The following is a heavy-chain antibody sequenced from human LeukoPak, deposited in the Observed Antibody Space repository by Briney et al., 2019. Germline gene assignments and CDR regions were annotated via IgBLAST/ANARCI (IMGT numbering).Heavy chain of an antibody. CDR1: GGSTSNYY. Sequence: SETLSLTCTVSGGSTSNYYWSWIRQPPGKGLEWIAYIFESGDTRYNPSLKSRVTISLDTSKDQFSVTLISMTAADTALYCCARHPLRGGFDTWGQGVLVTVSS. CDR2: IFESGDT. D-gene: IGHD5-12*01. V-gene: IGHV4-59*08. J-gene: IGHJ4*02. CDR3: ARHPLRGGFDT.